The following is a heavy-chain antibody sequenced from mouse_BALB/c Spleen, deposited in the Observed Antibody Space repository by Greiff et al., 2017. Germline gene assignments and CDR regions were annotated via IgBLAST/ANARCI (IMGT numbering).Heavy chain of an antibody. CDR2: IYPSDSYT. V-gene: IGHV1-69*02. CDR3: TRYYYGNYVDAMDY. Sequence: VQLQQPGAELVRPGASVKLSCKASGYTFTSYWINWVKQRPGQGLEWIGNIYPSDSYTNYNQKFKDKATLTVDKSSSTAYMQLSSPTSEDSAVYYCTRYYYGNYVDAMDYWGQGTSVTVSS. CDR1: GYTFTSYW. J-gene: IGHJ4*01. D-gene: IGHD2-1*01.